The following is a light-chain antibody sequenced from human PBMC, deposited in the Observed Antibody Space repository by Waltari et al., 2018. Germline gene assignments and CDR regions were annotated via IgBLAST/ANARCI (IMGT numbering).Light chain of an antibody. CDR2: WAS. Sequence: DIVMTQPPDPLAVSLGERAAINCTSSQNILYSSTNKNYLTWYQQTPGQPPKLLIYWASTRESGVPDRFSGSGSGTDFTLTISSLQAEDVAVYYCHQYSITPYTFGQGTKLEIK. CDR1: QNILYSSTNKNY. J-gene: IGKJ2*01. CDR3: HQYSITPYT. V-gene: IGKV4-1*01.